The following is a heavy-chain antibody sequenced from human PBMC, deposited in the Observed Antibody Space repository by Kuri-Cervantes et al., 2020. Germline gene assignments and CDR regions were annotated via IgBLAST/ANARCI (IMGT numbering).Heavy chain of an antibody. Sequence: GSLRLSCTVSGGSISSSSYYWGWIRQPPGKGLEWIGSIYYSGSTSYNSSLKSRVTISVDTSKNQFSLKLSSVTAADTAVYYCARDAPQQLVGYYGMDVWGQGTTVTVSS. D-gene: IGHD6-13*01. CDR3: ARDAPQQLVGYYGMDV. CDR2: IYYSGST. CDR1: GGSISSSSYY. V-gene: IGHV4-39*07. J-gene: IGHJ6*02.